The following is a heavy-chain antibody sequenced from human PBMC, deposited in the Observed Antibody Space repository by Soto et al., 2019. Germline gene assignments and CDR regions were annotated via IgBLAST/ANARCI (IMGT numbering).Heavy chain of an antibody. Sequence: PGGSLRLSCAASGFTFSTYAMNWVRQAPGKGPEWVSGISGSGGSTYYADSVKGRFTISRDNFRNTLYLQMNSLRGEDTAVYYCAKGPYMMVGPSWGQGTLVTVSS. CDR2: ISGSGGST. D-gene: IGHD3-22*01. V-gene: IGHV3-23*01. J-gene: IGHJ5*02. CDR1: GFTFSTYA. CDR3: AKGPYMMVGPS.